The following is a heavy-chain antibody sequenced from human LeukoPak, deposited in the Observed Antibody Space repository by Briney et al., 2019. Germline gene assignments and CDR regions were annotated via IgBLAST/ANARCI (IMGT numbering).Heavy chain of an antibody. CDR1: GFRFSAYW. J-gene: IGHJ6*02. V-gene: IGHV3-74*01. CDR2: INNEGTGT. Sequence: GGSLRLSCAASGFRFSAYWMHWVRQAPGKGLVWVSRINNEGTGTDYADSVRGRFTISRDNAKNLLYLQMNSLRAEDTAVYYCARDTGGSGSYLYYGMDVWGQGTTVTVSS. D-gene: IGHD1-26*01. CDR3: ARDTGGSGSYLYYGMDV.